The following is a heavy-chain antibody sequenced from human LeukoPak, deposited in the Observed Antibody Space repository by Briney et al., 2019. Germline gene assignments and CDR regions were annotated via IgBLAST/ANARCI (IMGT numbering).Heavy chain of an antibody. D-gene: IGHD3-16*01. CDR3: AKGGGLYYYYGMDV. CDR1: GFTFSSYA. Sequence: GGSLRLSCAASGFTFSSYAMSWVRQAPGKGLEWGSAISGSGGSTYYADSVKGRFTISRDNSKNTLYLQMNRLGAEDTAVYYCAKGGGLYYYYGMDVWGQGTTVTVSS. V-gene: IGHV3-23*01. CDR2: ISGSGGST. J-gene: IGHJ6*02.